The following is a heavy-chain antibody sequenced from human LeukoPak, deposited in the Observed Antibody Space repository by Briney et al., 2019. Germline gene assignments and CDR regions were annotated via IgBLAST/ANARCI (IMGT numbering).Heavy chain of an antibody. CDR3: TRDGFSGAAFDY. J-gene: IGHJ4*02. CDR2: INPNSGGT. D-gene: IGHD7-27*01. Sequence: ASVKVSCKASVYTFTGYFMHWVRQAPGQALEWMGWINPNSGGTKYAQKFQGRVTMSRDTSITTAYMELSSLRSDDTALYYCTRDGFSGAAFDYWGQGTLVTVSS. V-gene: IGHV1-2*02. CDR1: VYTFTGYF.